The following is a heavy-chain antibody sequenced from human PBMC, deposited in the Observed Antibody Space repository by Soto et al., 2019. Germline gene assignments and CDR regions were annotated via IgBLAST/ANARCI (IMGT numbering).Heavy chain of an antibody. J-gene: IGHJ5*02. CDR2: IYTSGST. D-gene: IGHD3-3*01. CDR3: ARELVAIFGVVHGTGFDP. CDR1: GGSISSYY. V-gene: IGHV4-4*07. Sequence: QVQLQESGPGLVKTSETLSLTCTVSGGSISSYYWSWIRQPAGKGLEWIGRIYTSGSTNYDPSLKSRVTMSVDTSKNQFSLKLSSVTAADTAVYYCARELVAIFGVVHGTGFDPWGQGTLVTVSS.